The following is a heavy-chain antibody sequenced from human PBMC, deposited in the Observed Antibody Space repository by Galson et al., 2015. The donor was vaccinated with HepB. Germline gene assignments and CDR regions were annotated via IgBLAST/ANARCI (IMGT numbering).Heavy chain of an antibody. V-gene: IGHV7-4-1*02. CDR3: ARVTPIYYYNSSYSYYYYGMDV. Sequence: SVKVSCKASGYTFTNYAMNWVRQAPGRGLEWLGWINTNTGHPTYAQGFTGRFVFSLDASVNTAYLQISSLKAEDSAFYYCARVTPIYYYNSSYSYYYYGMDVWGQGTTVTVSS. CDR1: GYTFTNYA. CDR2: INTNTGHP. J-gene: IGHJ6*02. D-gene: IGHD3-22*01.